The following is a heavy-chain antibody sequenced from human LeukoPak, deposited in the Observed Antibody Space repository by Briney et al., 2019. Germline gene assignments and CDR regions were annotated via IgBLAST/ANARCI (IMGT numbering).Heavy chain of an antibody. D-gene: IGHD6-13*01. V-gene: IGHV4-61*02. Sequence: SETLSLTWTVAGAFIDSGYSYWTWIRQPAGKGLEWIGRFFATGSTSSSHNPSLSGRASISVDTSKNQFSLELNSVTAADSAVYFCARGIASTRFYDYMDVWGKGTTVTVSS. J-gene: IGHJ6*03. CDR1: GAFIDSGYSY. CDR3: ARGIASTRFYDYMDV. CDR2: FFATGST.